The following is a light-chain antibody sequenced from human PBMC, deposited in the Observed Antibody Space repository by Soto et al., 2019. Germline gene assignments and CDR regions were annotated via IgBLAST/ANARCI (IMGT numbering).Light chain of an antibody. CDR2: ANR. Sequence: QSVLTQPPSVSGAPGQRVTISCTVSSSNIGAGYDVHWYQQVPGTAPKLLIYANRNRPAGVPDRFSASKSDTSASLAITGLQAEDEADYYCQSYDSSPSGYVFGTGTKVTVL. CDR1: SSNIGAGYD. V-gene: IGLV1-40*01. J-gene: IGLJ1*01. CDR3: QSYDSSPSGYV.